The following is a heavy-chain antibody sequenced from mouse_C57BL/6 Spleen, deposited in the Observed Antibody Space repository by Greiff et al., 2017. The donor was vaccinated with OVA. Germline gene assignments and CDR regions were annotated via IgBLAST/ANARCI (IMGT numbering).Heavy chain of an antibody. J-gene: IGHJ4*01. CDR1: GYTFTDYY. CDR2: INPYNGGT. D-gene: IGHD1-1*01. CDR3: ARERITTVDYYAMDY. Sequence: EVQLQQSGPVLVKPGASVKMSCKASGYTFTDYYMNWVKQSHGKSLEWIGVINPYNGGTSYNQKFKGKATLTVDKSSSTAYMELNSLTSEDSAVYYCARERITTVDYYAMDYWGQGTSVTVSS. V-gene: IGHV1-19*01.